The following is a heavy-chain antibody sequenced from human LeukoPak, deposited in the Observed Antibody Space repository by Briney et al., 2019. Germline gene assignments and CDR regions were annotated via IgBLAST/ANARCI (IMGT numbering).Heavy chain of an antibody. CDR2: ISGTSAYI. CDR3: ARGWRDTSGYFLIHFDY. V-gene: IGHV3-21*01. CDR1: GFTFNNYS. J-gene: IGHJ4*02. Sequence: GGSLRLSCAVSGFTFNNYSMNWVRQAPGKGLEWVSSISGTSAYIYYADSMKGRFTVSRDNAKNSPYLQMNSLRAEDTAVYYCARGWRDTSGYFLIHFDYWGQGTLVTVSS. D-gene: IGHD3-22*01.